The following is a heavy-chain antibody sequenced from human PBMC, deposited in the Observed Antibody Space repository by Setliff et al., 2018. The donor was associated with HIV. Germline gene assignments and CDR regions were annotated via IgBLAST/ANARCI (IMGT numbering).Heavy chain of an antibody. J-gene: IGHJ4*02. D-gene: IGHD3-22*01. CDR2: IYYSGSA. CDR1: AYSIRNGAYY. Sequence: SETLSLTCTVSAYSIRNGAYYWGWIRQPPGKGLEWIGSIYYSGSAYYNPSLKDRVTMSVDTFANQFSLKLTSVTAADTAVYFCTREGSYYDRTGYWPVFDDWGQGTLVTVSS. V-gene: IGHV4-39*07. CDR3: TREGSYYDRTGYWPVFDD.